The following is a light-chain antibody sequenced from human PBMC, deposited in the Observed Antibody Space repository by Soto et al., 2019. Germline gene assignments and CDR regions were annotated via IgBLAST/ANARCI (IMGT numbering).Light chain of an antibody. CDR1: QTVGSN. CDR2: GAS. CDR3: QQRRSWQVT. V-gene: IGKV3-15*01. Sequence: VLTQSPATLSVSPGERATLSCRASQTVGSNLAWYQHKPGQAPRLLVSGASTRATGVPARFSGSWSGTNCTLTISSLEPEDVTVYYCQQRRSWQVTFAQGTRLEI. J-gene: IGKJ5*01.